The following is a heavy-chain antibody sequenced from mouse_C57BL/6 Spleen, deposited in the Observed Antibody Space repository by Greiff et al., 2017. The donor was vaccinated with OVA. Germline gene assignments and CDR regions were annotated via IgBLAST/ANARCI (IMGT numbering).Heavy chain of an antibody. D-gene: IGHD1-1*01. V-gene: IGHV1-80*01. CDR2: IYPGDGDT. CDR3: AKSRLNYGSSLDY. Sequence: VQLQQSGAELVKPGASVKISCKASGYAFSSYWMNWVKQRPGKGLEWIGQIYPGDGDTNYNGKFKGKATLTADKSSSTAYMQLSSLTSEDSAVYFCAKSRLNYGSSLDYWGQGTTLTVSS. J-gene: IGHJ2*01. CDR1: GYAFSSYW.